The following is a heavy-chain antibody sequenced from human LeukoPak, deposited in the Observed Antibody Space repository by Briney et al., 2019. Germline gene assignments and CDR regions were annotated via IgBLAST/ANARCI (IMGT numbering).Heavy chain of an antibody. Sequence: PGGSLRFSCAASGFTFSSYSMNWVRQAPGKGLEWVSSISSSSSYIYYADSVKGRFTISRDNAKNSLYLQMNSLRAEDTAVYYCARDFGGYCSGGSCYAYDYWGQGTLVTVSS. CDR2: ISSSSSYI. CDR1: GFTFSSYS. D-gene: IGHD2-15*01. J-gene: IGHJ4*02. V-gene: IGHV3-21*01. CDR3: ARDFGGYCSGGSCYAYDY.